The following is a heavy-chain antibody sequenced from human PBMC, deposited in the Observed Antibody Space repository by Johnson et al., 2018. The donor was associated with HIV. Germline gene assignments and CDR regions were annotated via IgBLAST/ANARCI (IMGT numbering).Heavy chain of an antibody. D-gene: IGHD5-12*01. V-gene: IGHV3-13*01. CDR3: ARDRGYSGYDWGAFDI. CDR2: IGTAGDT. Sequence: VQLVESGGGLVQPGGSQRLSCAASGFTVSTKYMTWVRQAPGKGLECAPVIGTAGDTYSPGSVKGRFTISRENAKNSLYLQMNSLRAEDTALYFCARDRGYSGYDWGAFDIWGQGTMVTVSS. J-gene: IGHJ3*02. CDR1: GFTVSTKY.